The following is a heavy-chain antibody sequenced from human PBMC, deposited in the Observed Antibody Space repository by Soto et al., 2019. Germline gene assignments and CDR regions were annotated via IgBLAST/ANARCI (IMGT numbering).Heavy chain of an antibody. CDR3: AREQRWLQSGYYGMDV. V-gene: IGHV1-2*04. J-gene: IGHJ6*02. CDR1: GYTFTGYY. CDR2: IDSNSGGT. D-gene: IGHD5-12*01. Sequence: ASVKVSCKASGYTFTGYYMHWVRQAPGQGLEWMGWIDSNSGGTNYGQKFQGWVTMTRDTSISTAYMELSRLRCDDTAVYYCAREQRWLQSGYYGMDVWGQGTTVTVSS.